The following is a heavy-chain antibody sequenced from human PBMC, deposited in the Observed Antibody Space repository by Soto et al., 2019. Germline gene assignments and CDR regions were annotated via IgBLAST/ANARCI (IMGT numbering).Heavy chain of an antibody. CDR2: ISVSGGTT. CDR3: AKGMYYYDSSGYRLFDY. Sequence: PGGSLRLYCAASGFTFRNFAMNWVRQAPGKGLEWVSGISVSGGTTYYADSVRGRFTVSRDNSKNSVFLQMNSLRAEDTAVYFCAKGMYYYDSSGYRLFDYWGQGTLVTVSS. V-gene: IGHV3-23*01. D-gene: IGHD3-22*01. CDR1: GFTFRNFA. J-gene: IGHJ4*02.